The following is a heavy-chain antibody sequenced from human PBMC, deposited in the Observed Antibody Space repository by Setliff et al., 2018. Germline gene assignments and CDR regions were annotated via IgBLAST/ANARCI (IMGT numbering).Heavy chain of an antibody. CDR2: SRYAENYQ. CDR3: ARTCSGSGCYAGLES. V-gene: IGHV3-30-3*01. CDR1: GFTFSTYA. Sequence: QPGGSLRLSCAASGFTFSTYAMHWVRQAPGKGLEWVAVSRYAENYQYYADSVKGRFTISRDNSKNTLYLQMNSLRPEDTAVYYCARTCSGSGCYAGLESWGQGTPVTVSS. D-gene: IGHD2-15*01. J-gene: IGHJ4*02.